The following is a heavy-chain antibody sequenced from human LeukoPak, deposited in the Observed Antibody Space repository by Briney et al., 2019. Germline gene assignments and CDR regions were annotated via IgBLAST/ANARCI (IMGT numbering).Heavy chain of an antibody. CDR3: ARSGSTGYSLDY. J-gene: IGHJ4*02. Sequence: ASVKVSCKASGYSFTGYFIHWVRQAPGQGLEWMGCIDPNSGDTKNAQKFQGRVSMPRDTSTRTAYMELSRLRSDDTAVYFCARSGSTGYSLDYWGQGTLVTVSS. CDR1: GYSFTGYF. V-gene: IGHV1-2*02. D-gene: IGHD3-22*01. CDR2: IDPNSGDT.